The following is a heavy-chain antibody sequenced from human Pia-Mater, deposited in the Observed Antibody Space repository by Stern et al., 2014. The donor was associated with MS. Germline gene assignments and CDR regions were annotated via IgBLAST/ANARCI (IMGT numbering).Heavy chain of an antibody. D-gene: IGHD3-9*01. Sequence: QVQLVESGAVVKQPGSSGKVSCNASGGPFNLFAINWLRQAPGPWLDWMGWIIPLFGTANYAQTFLRRVTLTADASHRTSSMQLSSLRYDDTAVYYCARDGRHTDNYGLDVWGQGTTVTVSS. CDR3: ARDGRHTDNYGLDV. CDR1: GGPFNLFA. V-gene: IGHV1-69*01. CDR2: IIPLFGTA. J-gene: IGHJ6*02.